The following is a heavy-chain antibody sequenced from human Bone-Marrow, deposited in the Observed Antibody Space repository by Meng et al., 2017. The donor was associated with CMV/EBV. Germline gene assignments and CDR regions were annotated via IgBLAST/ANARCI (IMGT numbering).Heavy chain of an antibody. Sequence: GESLKISCATSGFTFSSYDMAWVRQAPGRGLEWVSSISRDGDFIYYPDSVKGRFTTSRDRSTNILYLHMNSLRVDDTAVYYCARPAYGSGNYSSHWGQGTLVTVSS. CDR1: GFTFSSYD. D-gene: IGHD3-10*01. V-gene: IGHV3-21*04. CDR2: ISRDGDFI. J-gene: IGHJ1*01. CDR3: ARPAYGSGNYSSH.